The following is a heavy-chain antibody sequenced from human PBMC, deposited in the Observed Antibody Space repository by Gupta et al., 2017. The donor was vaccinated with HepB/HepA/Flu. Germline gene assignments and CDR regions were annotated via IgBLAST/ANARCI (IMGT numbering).Heavy chain of an antibody. J-gene: IGHJ4*02. Sequence: QVQLQQWGAGLLKPSETLSLTCAVYGGSFSGYYWSWIRQPPGKGLEWIGEINHSGYINYNPSLKSRVTISVDTSKNQFSLKLSSVTAADTAVYYCARVAGNGSGSPGGLIDYWGQGTLVTVSS. V-gene: IGHV4-34*01. D-gene: IGHD3-10*01. CDR2: INHSGYI. CDR3: ARVAGNGSGSPGGLIDY. CDR1: GGSFSGYY.